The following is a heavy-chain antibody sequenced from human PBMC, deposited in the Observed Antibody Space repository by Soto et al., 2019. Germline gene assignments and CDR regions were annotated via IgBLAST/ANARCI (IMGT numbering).Heavy chain of an antibody. D-gene: IGHD2-21*02. CDR3: AKDSRASAVTATRVYGMDV. V-gene: IGHV3-30*18. CDR2: ISHDGTNK. Sequence: SLRVSCTPSLFPCSSYGMHWVRQAPGKGLEWVAAISHDGTNKYYGDSVRGRFAISRDNSKNTLYLQMNTLRNEDTAVYYCAKDSRASAVTATRVYGMDVWGQGTTVTVSS. J-gene: IGHJ6*02. CDR1: LFPCSSYG.